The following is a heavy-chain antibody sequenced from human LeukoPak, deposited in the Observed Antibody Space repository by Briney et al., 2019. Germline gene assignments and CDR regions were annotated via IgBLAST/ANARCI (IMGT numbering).Heavy chain of an antibody. CDR3: ARMWGVNYPFDF. J-gene: IGHJ4*02. CDR1: GGSISSYY. Sequence: SETLSLTCTVSGGSISSYYWSWIRQPPGKGLEWIGYIYNSGTTNYNPSLKSRVTISVDTSKNQFSLKLSSVTAADTAEYSCARMWGVNYPFDFWGQGTLVTVSS. V-gene: IGHV4-59*08. CDR2: IYNSGTT. D-gene: IGHD3-3*01.